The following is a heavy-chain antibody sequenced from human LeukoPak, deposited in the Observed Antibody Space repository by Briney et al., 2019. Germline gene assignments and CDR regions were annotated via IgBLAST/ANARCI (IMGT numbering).Heavy chain of an antibody. CDR2: ISGSGGST. Sequence: PGGSLRLSXAASGFTFSSYAMSWVRQAPGKGLEWLSAISGSGGSTYYADSVKGRFTISRDNSKNTLYLQMNSLRAEDTAVYYCAKEPPIRIRGGSYLNWFDPWGQGTLVTVSS. J-gene: IGHJ5*02. CDR3: AKEPPIRIRGGSYLNWFDP. D-gene: IGHD1-26*01. V-gene: IGHV3-23*01. CDR1: GFTFSSYA.